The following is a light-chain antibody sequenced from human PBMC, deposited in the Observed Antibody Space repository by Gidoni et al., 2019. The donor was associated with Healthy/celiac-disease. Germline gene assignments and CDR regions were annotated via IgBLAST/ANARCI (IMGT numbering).Light chain of an antibody. CDR2: ENN. J-gene: IGLJ2*01. Sequence: QSVLTQPPSVSAAPGQKVTISCSGSSPNIGDNYVSWYQQLPGTAPKLLIYENNKRPSGIPDRFSGSKSGTSATLDITGLQTGDEADYYCGTWDSSLSAVVFGGGTKLTVL. V-gene: IGLV1-51*02. CDR3: GTWDSSLSAVV. CDR1: SPNIGDNY.